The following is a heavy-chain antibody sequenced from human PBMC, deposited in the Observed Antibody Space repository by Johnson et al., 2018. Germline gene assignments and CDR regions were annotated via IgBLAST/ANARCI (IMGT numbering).Heavy chain of an antibody. Sequence: QVQLVQSGGGVVQPGRSLRLSCAASGFTFSSYGMHWVRQAPGNGLEWVAVISYDGSKKYYADSEKGRFTSSRDNSKNTMYLQMKSQRAEDTAVYYGGKDHRGDIGVVQAANQVVYYYYGMDVWGQGTTVTVSS. CDR3: GKDHRGDIGVVQAANQVVYYYYGMDV. V-gene: IGHV3-30*18. J-gene: IGHJ6*02. CDR1: GFTFSSYG. D-gene: IGHD2-2*01. CDR2: ISYDGSKK.